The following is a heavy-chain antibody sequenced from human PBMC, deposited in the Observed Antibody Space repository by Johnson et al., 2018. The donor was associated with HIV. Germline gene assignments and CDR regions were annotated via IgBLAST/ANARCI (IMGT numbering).Heavy chain of an antibody. V-gene: IGHV3-66*01. J-gene: IGHJ3*02. D-gene: IGHD1-7*01. CDR2: IYSGGST. CDR3: ARVRLELGDAFDI. Sequence: EQLVESGGGVVQPGKSLRLSCAASGFTFSSSAMHWVRQTPGKGLEWVSVIYSGGSTYYADSVKGHSTIPRDNSKNTLYLQMNSLRAEDTAVYYCARVRLELGDAFDIWGQGTVVTVSS. CDR1: GFTFSSSA.